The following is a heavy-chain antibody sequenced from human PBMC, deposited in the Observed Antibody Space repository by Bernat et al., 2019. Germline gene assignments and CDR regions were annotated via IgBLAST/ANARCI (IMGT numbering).Heavy chain of an antibody. V-gene: IGHV3-53*02. J-gene: IGHJ4*02. Sequence: EVQLVETGGGLIQPGGSLRLSCAASGFIVSTHYMSWVRQAPGKGLEWVSVIYSAGSTYYADSVHGRFSISREISKNTVYLQMDSLRAEDAAVYLCARGAALACVFDVDYWGQGALVTVSS. CDR2: IYSAGST. D-gene: IGHD6-19*01. CDR1: GFIVSTHY. CDR3: ARGAALACVFDVDY.